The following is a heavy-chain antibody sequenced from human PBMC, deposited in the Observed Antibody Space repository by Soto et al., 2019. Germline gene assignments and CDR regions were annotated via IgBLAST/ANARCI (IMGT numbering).Heavy chain of an antibody. CDR2: IYYSGST. V-gene: IGHV4-31*03. CDR3: AGGYGAHGDYGFHDY. D-gene: IGHD4-17*01. CDR1: GGSISSGGYY. Sequence: QVQLQESGPGLVKPSQTLSLTCTVSGGSISSGGYYWSWIRQHPGKGLEWIGYIYYSGSTYYNPSRKRGVTTSVDAAKKQSSLKLSSVTAADTAVYYCAGGYGAHGDYGFHDYWGQGTLVTVSS. J-gene: IGHJ4*02.